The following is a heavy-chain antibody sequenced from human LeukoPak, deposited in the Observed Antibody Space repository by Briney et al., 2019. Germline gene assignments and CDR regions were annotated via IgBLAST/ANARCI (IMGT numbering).Heavy chain of an antibody. CDR2: INPSGGST. V-gene: IGHV1-46*01. CDR3: ARGLIEMATIKVFDY. CDR1: GYTFTSYY. J-gene: IGHJ4*02. D-gene: IGHD5-24*01. Sequence: GASVKVSCKASGYTFTSYYMHWVRQAPGQGLAWMGIINPSGGSTSYAQKFQGRVTMTRDTSTSTVYMELSSLRSEDTAVYYCARGLIEMATIKVFDYWGQGTLVTVSS.